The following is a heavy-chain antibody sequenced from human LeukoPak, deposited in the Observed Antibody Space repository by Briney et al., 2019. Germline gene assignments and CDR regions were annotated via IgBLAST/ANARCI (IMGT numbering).Heavy chain of an antibody. CDR2: IYYSGST. CDR1: GGSISSYY. Sequence: PSETLSLTCTVSGGSISSYYWSWIRQPPGKGLEWIGNIYYSGSTNYNPSLKSRVTISVDTSKNQFSLKLSSVTAADTAVYYCARRTYYYGSGRPYNWFDPWGQGTLVTVSS. D-gene: IGHD3-10*01. CDR3: ARRTYYYGSGRPYNWFDP. J-gene: IGHJ5*02. V-gene: IGHV4-59*12.